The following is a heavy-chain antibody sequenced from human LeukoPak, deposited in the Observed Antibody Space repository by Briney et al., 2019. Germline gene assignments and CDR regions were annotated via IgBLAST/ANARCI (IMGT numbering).Heavy chain of an antibody. CDR3: ARRNNYCGDY. CDR1: GFTFRSYV. CDR2: IGTSGGST. Sequence: GGSLRLSCAASGFTFRSYVMSWVRQAPGKGLEWVSVIGTSGGSTIYADSVKGRFTISRDDSKNTLYLQLNSLRAEDTAVYYCARRNNYCGDYWGQGTLVTVSS. D-gene: IGHD4-11*01. V-gene: IGHV3-23*01. J-gene: IGHJ4*02.